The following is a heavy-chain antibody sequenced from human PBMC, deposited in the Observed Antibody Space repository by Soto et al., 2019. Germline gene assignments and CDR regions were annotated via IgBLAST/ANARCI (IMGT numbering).Heavy chain of an antibody. CDR1: RFTFSNYW. V-gene: IGHV3-7*01. Sequence: SLRLSCAASRFTFSNYWMSWVRQAPGKGLEWVANIKQDGSEKYYLDSVKGRFTISRDNTKNSLYLQMNSLRAEDTAVYYCAREPNSIDYWGQGTLVTVSS. J-gene: IGHJ4*02. CDR3: AREPNSIDY. D-gene: IGHD1-7*01. CDR2: IKQDGSEK.